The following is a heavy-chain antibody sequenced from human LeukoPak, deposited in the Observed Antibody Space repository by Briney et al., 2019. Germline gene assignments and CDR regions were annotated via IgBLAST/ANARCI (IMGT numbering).Heavy chain of an antibody. CDR1: GFSFSTYA. J-gene: IGHJ4*02. V-gene: IGHV3-23*01. Sequence: GGSLRLSCAASGFSFSTYAMSWVRQAPGQGLEWVSAISGSGKTYYPDSVKGRFTISRDNSKNTLFLQMNGLRAEDKAVYYCAKERDAKGYFDYWGQGTLVTVSS. CDR3: AKERDAKGYFDY. CDR2: ISGSGKT.